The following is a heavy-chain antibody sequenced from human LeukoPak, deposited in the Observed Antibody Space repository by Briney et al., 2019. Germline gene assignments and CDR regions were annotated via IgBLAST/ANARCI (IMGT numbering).Heavy chain of an antibody. CDR3: ARYEVGAFDI. V-gene: IGHV3-48*03. CDR2: LSSGNTM. CDR1: GFTFSSYE. D-gene: IGHD1-26*01. J-gene: IGHJ3*02. Sequence: PGGSLRLSCAASGFTFSSYEMNWVRQAPGKGLEWVSYLSSGNTMYYADSVKGRFTISRDNAKNSLFLQMISLRDEDTAVYYCARYEVGAFDIWGQGTMVTVSS.